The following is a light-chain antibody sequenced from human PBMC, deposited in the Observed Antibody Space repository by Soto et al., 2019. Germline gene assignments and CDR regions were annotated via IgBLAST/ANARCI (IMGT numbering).Light chain of an antibody. CDR3: QQRSNWPPTWT. CDR2: DAS. J-gene: IGKJ1*01. Sequence: EIVLTQSPATLSLSPGEIATLSFSASQSVSSYLAWYQQKPGQAPRLLIYDASNRATGIPARFSGSGSGTEFTLTISSLEPEDFAVYYCQQRSNWPPTWTFGQGTKVDIK. V-gene: IGKV3-11*01. CDR1: QSVSSY.